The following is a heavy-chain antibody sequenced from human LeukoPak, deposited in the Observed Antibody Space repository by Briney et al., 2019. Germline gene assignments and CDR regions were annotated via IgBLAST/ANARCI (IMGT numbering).Heavy chain of an antibody. Sequence: SETLSLTCIVSRASINSHYWSWIRQSPGKGLEWIGYIFYNGDIAYNPSLKSRATISLDTSQNEFSLKVISVTAADTAVYYCTKNAGRGRPSDHWGQGILVTVSS. V-gene: IGHV4-59*11. CDR1: RASINSHY. D-gene: IGHD6-25*01. CDR2: IFYNGDI. J-gene: IGHJ4*02. CDR3: TKNAGRGRPSDH.